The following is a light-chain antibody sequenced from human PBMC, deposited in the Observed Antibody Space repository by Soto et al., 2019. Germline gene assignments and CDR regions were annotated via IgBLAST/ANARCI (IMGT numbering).Light chain of an antibody. CDR2: DVR. CDR3: NSYTSSSTAV. J-gene: IGLJ1*01. Sequence: QSALTQPASVSGSPGQSITISCTGTRSDVGGYNYVSWYQQHPGKAPKLMIYDVRNRPSGVSNRFSGSKSGNTASLTISGLQAEDEADYYCNSYTSSSTAVFGTGTKLTVL. V-gene: IGLV2-14*01. CDR1: RSDVGGYNY.